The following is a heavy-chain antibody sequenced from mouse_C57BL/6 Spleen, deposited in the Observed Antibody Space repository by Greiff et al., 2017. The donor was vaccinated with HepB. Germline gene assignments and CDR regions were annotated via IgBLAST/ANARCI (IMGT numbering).Heavy chain of an antibody. CDR1: GFSFNTYA. V-gene: IGHV10-1*01. Sequence: EVKLMESGGGLVQPKGSLKLSCAASGFSFNTYAMNWVRPAPGKGLEWVARIRSKSNNYATYYADSVKDRFTISRDDSESMLYLQMNNLKTEDTAMYYCVRGNYGMDYWGQGTSVTVSS. CDR2: IRSKSNNYAT. CDR3: VRGNYGMDY. J-gene: IGHJ4*01.